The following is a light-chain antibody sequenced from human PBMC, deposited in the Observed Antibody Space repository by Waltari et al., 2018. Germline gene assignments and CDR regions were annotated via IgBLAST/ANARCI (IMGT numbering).Light chain of an antibody. Sequence: EIVMTQSPATLSVSPGDRATLSCRASRSVSSNFAWYQQKPGQAPRLPIFDASARATGIPARFSGSGSGTEFTLTISSLQSEDFAVYYCQQYHDWPLTFGGGTKVEIK. CDR2: DAS. V-gene: IGKV3-15*01. J-gene: IGKJ4*01. CDR1: RSVSSN. CDR3: QQYHDWPLT.